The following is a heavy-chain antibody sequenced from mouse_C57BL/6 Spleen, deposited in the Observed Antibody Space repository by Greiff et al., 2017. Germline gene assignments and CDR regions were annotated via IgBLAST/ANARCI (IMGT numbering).Heavy chain of an antibody. Sequence: QVQLQQSGAELARPGASVKMSCKASGYTFTSYTMHWVKQRPGQGLEWIGYLNPSSGYTKYNQKFKDKATLTADKSSSTAYMQLSSLTSEDSAVYYCARNWDGYFDYWGQGTTLTVSS. V-gene: IGHV1-4*01. J-gene: IGHJ2*01. D-gene: IGHD4-1*01. CDR2: LNPSSGYT. CDR1: GYTFTSYT. CDR3: ARNWDGYFDY.